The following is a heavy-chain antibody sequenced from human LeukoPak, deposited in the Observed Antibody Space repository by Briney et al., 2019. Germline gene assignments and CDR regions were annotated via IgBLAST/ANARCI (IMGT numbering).Heavy chain of an antibody. D-gene: IGHD6-19*01. CDR3: ARHASVDGNWPRPLDY. CDR2: IYYSGST. CDR1: GGSISSSNYY. J-gene: IGHJ4*02. Sequence: SETLSLTCTVSGGSISSSNYYWGWFRQPPGKGLEWIGNIYYSGSTYYKPSLKTRVTISVDTSKNQFSLKLTSVTAADTAVYYCARHASVDGNWPRPLDYWGQGSLVTVSS. V-gene: IGHV4-39*01.